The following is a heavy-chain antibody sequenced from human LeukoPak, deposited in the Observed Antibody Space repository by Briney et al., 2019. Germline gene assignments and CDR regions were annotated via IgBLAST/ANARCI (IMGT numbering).Heavy chain of an antibody. J-gene: IGHJ6*02. CDR3: ARFSRGAAAGYYYYGIDG. CDR2: IYDSWST. Sequence: SQTLSPTCTVSGGATSIDYWSWIRQPPGGGLEWSGYIYDSWSTNYNPTLKSRVTISVETTKTQSSLKLSSVTAADTAAYYSARFSRGAAAGYYYYGIDGWGQGTTVTVSS. V-gene: IGHV4-59*01. D-gene: IGHD6-13*01. CDR1: GGATSIDY.